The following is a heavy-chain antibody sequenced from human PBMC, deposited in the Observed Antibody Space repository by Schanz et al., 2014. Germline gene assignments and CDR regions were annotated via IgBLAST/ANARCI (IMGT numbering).Heavy chain of an antibody. J-gene: IGHJ3*02. CDR3: ARDYYDILTGYPYDTFDI. CDR1: GYTFTGYY. CDR2: ISADNGNT. Sequence: QVQLVQSGAEVKKPGASVKVSCKASGYTFTGYYMHWVRQAPGQGLEWMGWISADNGNTNYAQRLQGRVTMTTDTSTSTAYMELRRLRSDDTAVYYCARDYYDILTGYPYDTFDIWGQGTMVTVSS. D-gene: IGHD3-9*01. V-gene: IGHV1-18*04.